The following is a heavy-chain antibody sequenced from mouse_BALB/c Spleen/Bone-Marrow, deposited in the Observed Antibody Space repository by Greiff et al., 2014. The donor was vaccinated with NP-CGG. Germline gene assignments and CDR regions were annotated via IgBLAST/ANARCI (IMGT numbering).Heavy chain of an antibody. D-gene: IGHD4-1*01. CDR2: IYPGDGDT. CDR3: ARVRNWADY. Sequence: VKLQESGAELVRPGSSVKISCKASGYAFSSYWMNWVKQRPGQGLEWIGQIYPGDGDTNYNGKFKGKATLTADKSSSTAYVQLSSLTSEDSAVYFCARVRNWADYWGQGTTLTVSS. CDR1: GYAFSSYW. V-gene: IGHV1-80*01. J-gene: IGHJ2*01.